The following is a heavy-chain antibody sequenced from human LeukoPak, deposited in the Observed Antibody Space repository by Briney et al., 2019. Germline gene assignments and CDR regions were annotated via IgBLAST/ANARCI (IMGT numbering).Heavy chain of an antibody. CDR3: ARKYYYDSSGYYHDAFDI. J-gene: IGHJ3*02. Sequence: PGGSLRLSCAASGFTFSDYYMSWIRQAPGKGLEWVSYISSSGGTIYYADSVKGRFTISRDNAKNSLYLQMNSLRAEDTAVYYCARKYYYDSSGYYHDAFDIWGQGTMVTVSS. V-gene: IGHV3-11*01. D-gene: IGHD3-22*01. CDR2: ISSSGGTI. CDR1: GFTFSDYY.